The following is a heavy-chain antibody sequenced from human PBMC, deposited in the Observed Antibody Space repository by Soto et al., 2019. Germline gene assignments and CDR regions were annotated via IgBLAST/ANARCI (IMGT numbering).Heavy chain of an antibody. CDR1: GGSISSSNW. CDR2: IYHSGST. V-gene: IGHV4-4*02. CDR3: ARAGAGSGAPMDV. D-gene: IGHD3-10*01. Sequence: SETLSLTCAVSGGSISSSNWWSWVRQPPGKGLEWIGEIYHSGSTNYNPSLKSRVTISVDKSKNQFSLKLSSVTATDTAVYYCARAGAGSGAPMDVWGQGTTVTVSS. J-gene: IGHJ6*02.